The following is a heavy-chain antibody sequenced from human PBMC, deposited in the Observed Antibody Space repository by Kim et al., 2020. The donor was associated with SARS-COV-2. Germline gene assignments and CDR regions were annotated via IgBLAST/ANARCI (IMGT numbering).Heavy chain of an antibody. CDR3: AKIPYASYSTPTD. CDR1: GFTFSSYG. Sequence: GGSLRLSCAASGFTFSSYGMHWVRQAPGKGLEWVAVISYDGSNKYYADSVKGRFTISRDNSKNTLYLQMNSLRAEDTAVYYCAKIPYASYSTPTDWGQGT. D-gene: IGHD6-13*01. J-gene: IGHJ4*02. V-gene: IGHV3-30*18. CDR2: ISYDGSNK.